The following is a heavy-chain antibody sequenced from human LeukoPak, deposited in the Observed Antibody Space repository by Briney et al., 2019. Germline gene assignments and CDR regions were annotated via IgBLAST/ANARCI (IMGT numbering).Heavy chain of an antibody. V-gene: IGHV1-46*01. J-gene: IGHJ4*02. CDR2: IHPSVGST. Sequence: ASVKVSCKASGYTFTSYYMHWVRQAPGQGLEWMGVIHPSVGSTTYAQKFQGRVTMTWDTSTSTVYTELSSLRSEDTAVYYCVRSSYGLNPDYWRQGTLVTDSS. D-gene: IGHD5-18*01. CDR1: GYTFTSYY. CDR3: VRSSYGLNPDY.